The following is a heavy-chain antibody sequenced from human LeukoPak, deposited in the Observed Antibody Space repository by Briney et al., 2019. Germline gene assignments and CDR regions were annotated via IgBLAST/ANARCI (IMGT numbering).Heavy chain of an antibody. CDR3: AAHYYDSSGTKVY. Sequence: ASVKVSCKASGGTFSSYAISWVRQAPGKGLEWMGGFDPEDGETIYAQKFQGRVTMTEDTSTDTAYMELSSLRSEDTAVYYCAAHYYDSSGTKVYWGQGTLVTVSS. D-gene: IGHD3-22*01. CDR1: GGTFSSYA. V-gene: IGHV1-24*01. J-gene: IGHJ4*02. CDR2: FDPEDGET.